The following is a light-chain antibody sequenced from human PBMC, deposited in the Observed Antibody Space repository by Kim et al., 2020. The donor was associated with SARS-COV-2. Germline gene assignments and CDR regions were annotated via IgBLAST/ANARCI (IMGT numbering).Light chain of an antibody. CDR1: QSINSW. Sequence: SASVGARFTITCRGSQSINSWLAWYRQKPGKAPNLLIYKASSLESGVPSRVSGSESGSEFTLTISSLQPDDFATYYCHQYVSYPYTFGQGAKPEI. J-gene: IGKJ2*01. CDR3: HQYVSYPYT. CDR2: KAS. V-gene: IGKV1-5*03.